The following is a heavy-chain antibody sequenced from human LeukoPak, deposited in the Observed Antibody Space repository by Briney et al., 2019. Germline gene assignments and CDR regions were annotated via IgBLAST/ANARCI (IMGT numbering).Heavy chain of an antibody. CDR3: AKDTRGYSYGSYFDY. Sequence: GGSLRLSCLTSGFTLSTNAMSWVRQAPGKGLEWISGISGSGASTYYADSVKGRFTISRDNAKNSLYLQMNSLRADDTALYYCAKDTRGYSYGSYFDYWGQGTLVTVSS. CDR1: GFTLSTNA. D-gene: IGHD5-18*01. J-gene: IGHJ4*02. V-gene: IGHV3-23*01. CDR2: ISGSGAST.